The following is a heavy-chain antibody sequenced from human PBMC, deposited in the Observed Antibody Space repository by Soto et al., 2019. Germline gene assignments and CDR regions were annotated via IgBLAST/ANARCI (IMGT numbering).Heavy chain of an antibody. Sequence: QVQLVKSGAEVKKPGASVKVSCKASEYTFTNYYMHWVRQAPGQGLEWMGIINPNGGSTNYAQKFQGRVTMTRDPSTSTVYMELSSLRSEDTAVYYCARVLFRGSYYSLFDYWGQGTLVTVSS. CDR3: ARVLFRGSYYSLFDY. V-gene: IGHV1-46*01. CDR1: EYTFTNYY. CDR2: INPNGGST. D-gene: IGHD1-26*01. J-gene: IGHJ4*02.